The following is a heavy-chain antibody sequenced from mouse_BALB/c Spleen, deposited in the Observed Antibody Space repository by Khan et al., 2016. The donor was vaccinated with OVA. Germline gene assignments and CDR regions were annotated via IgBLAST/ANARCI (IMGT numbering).Heavy chain of an antibody. Sequence: VQLKESGPGLVKPSQSLSLTCTVTGYSITSDYAWNWIRQFPGNKLEWMGYISYSGRTSYNPSLKSRISITRDTSKNQFFLQLNSVTTEDTDTYYCARSVTITTVVATDFDYWRQGTTLTVSS. V-gene: IGHV3-2*02. CDR2: ISYSGRT. D-gene: IGHD1-1*01. J-gene: IGHJ2*01. CDR1: GYSITSDYA. CDR3: ARSVTITTVVATDFDY.